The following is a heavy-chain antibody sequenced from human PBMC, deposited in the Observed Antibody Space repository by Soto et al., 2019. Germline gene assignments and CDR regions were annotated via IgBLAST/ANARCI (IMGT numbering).Heavy chain of an antibody. J-gene: IGHJ5*02. Sequence: SETLSLTCTVSGRSISSSSYYWGWIRQPPGKGLEWIGSMYYSGSTYYNPSLKSRVTISVDTSKNQFSLKLSSVTAADTAVYYCARRVAAAGTRWFDPWGQGTLVTVSS. V-gene: IGHV4-39*01. D-gene: IGHD6-13*01. CDR3: ARRVAAAGTRWFDP. CDR1: GRSISSSSYY. CDR2: MYYSGST.